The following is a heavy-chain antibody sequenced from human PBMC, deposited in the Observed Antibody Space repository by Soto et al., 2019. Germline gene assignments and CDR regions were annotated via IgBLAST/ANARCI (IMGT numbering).Heavy chain of an antibody. CDR3: AKVLGYCTNGVLYIGLAAADYYYYGMDV. V-gene: IGHV3-30*18. CDR1: GFTFSSYG. Sequence: PGGSLRLSCAASGFTFSSYGMHWVRQAPGKGLEWVAVISYDGSNKYYADSVKGRFTISRDNSKNTLYLQMNSLRAEDTAVYYCAKVLGYCTNGVLYIGLAAADYYYYGMDVWGQGTTVTVSS. J-gene: IGHJ6*02. CDR2: ISYDGSNK. D-gene: IGHD2-8*01.